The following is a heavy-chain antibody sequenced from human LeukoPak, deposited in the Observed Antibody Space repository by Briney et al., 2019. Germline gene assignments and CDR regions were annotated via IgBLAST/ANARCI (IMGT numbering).Heavy chain of an antibody. Sequence: GGSLRLSCAASGFTFSSYAMHWVRQAPGKGLEWVAVISYDGSNKYYADSVKGRFTISRDNSKNTLYLQMTNLRAEDTAVYYCAKGPHFQDTTYWGQGTLVTVSS. J-gene: IGHJ4*02. V-gene: IGHV3-30*04. CDR3: AKGPHFQDTTY. D-gene: IGHD1-26*01. CDR1: GFTFSSYA. CDR2: ISYDGSNK.